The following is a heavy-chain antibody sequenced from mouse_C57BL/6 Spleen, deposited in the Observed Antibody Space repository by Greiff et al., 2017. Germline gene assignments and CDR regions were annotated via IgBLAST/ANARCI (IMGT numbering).Heavy chain of an antibody. CDR3: ARGRDYYGSSYDY. V-gene: IGHV1-26*01. CDR2: INPNNGGT. J-gene: IGHJ2*01. CDR1: GYTFTDYY. D-gene: IGHD1-1*01. Sequence: VQLQQSGPELVKPGASVKISCKASGYTFTDYYMNWVKQSHGKSLEWIGDINPNNGGTSYNQKFKGKATLTVDKSSSTAYMELRSLTSEDSAVYYCARGRDYYGSSYDYGGQGTTLTVSS.